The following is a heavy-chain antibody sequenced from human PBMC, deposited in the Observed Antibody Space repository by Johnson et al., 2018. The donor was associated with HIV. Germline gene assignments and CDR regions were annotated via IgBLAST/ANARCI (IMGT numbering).Heavy chain of an antibody. J-gene: IGHJ3*02. CDR1: GFTVSNYY. D-gene: IGHD6-13*01. CDR2: IYSGGST. CDR3: AKVYTWGIEAPGLDAFDI. Sequence: MQLVESGGGLVQPGGSLRLSCAASGFTVSNYYMTWVRQSPGKGLEWVSVIYSGGSTYYADSVKGRFTISRDTPKNTLYLQMNSLRAEDTAVYYCAKVYTWGIEAPGLDAFDIWGQGTMVTVSS. V-gene: IGHV3-66*01.